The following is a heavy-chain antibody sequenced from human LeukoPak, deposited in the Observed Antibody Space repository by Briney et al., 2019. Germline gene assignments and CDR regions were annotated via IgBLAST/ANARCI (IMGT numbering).Heavy chain of an antibody. CDR2: SNPNSGGT. V-gene: IGHV1-2*02. CDR3: ARETFSTVTSASDAFDI. Sequence: GASVKVSFKASGYIFTDYYIHWVRQAPGQGLEWMGWSNPNSGGTDSAQKFQGRVTMTRDTSISTAYMELSRLRSDDTAVYYCARETFSTVTSASDAFDIWGQGTMVTVSS. D-gene: IGHD4-17*01. CDR1: GYIFTDYY. J-gene: IGHJ3*02.